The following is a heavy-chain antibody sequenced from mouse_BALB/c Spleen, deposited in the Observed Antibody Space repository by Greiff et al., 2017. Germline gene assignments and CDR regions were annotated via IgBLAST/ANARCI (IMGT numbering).Heavy chain of an antibody. J-gene: IGHJ3*01. CDR3: VSPSTMITAWFAY. CDR1: GFTFNTYA. CDR2: IRSKSNNYAT. D-gene: IGHD2-4*01. V-gene: IGHV10-1*02. Sequence: EVMLVESGGDLVKPGGSLKLSCAASGFTFNTYAMNWVRQAPGKGLEWVARIRSKSNNYATYYADSVKDRFTISRDDSQSMLYLQMNNLKTEDTAMYYCVSPSTMITAWFAYWGQGTLVTVSA.